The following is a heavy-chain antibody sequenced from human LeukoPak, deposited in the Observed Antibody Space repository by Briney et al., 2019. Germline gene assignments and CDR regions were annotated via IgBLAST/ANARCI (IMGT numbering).Heavy chain of an antibody. CDR3: ARDVVGSLDY. CDR2: IKGDESAR. J-gene: IGHJ4*02. CDR1: GFTFSSYW. D-gene: IGHD1-26*01. Sequence: GGSLRLSCAASGFTFSSYWMAWVRQAPGKGLEWVANIKGDESARHQADSVKGRFTISRDNTRNSLYLQMTNLRGDDTAVYYCARDVVGSLDYWGQGTLSPSP. V-gene: IGHV3-7*01.